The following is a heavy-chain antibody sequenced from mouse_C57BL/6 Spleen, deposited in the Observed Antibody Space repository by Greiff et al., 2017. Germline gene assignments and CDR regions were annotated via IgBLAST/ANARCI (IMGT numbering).Heavy chain of an antibody. D-gene: IGHD1-1*01. J-gene: IGHJ1*03. Sequence: EVMLVESGGGLVQPGGSMKLSCVASGFTFSNYWMNWVRQSPEKGLEWVAQIRLKSDNYATHYAESVKGRFNISRDDSKSSVYLQMNNLRAEDTGIYYCTDGYYWYFDVWGTGTTVTVSS. CDR2: IRLKSDNYAT. CDR3: TDGYYWYFDV. CDR1: GFTFSNYW. V-gene: IGHV6-3*01.